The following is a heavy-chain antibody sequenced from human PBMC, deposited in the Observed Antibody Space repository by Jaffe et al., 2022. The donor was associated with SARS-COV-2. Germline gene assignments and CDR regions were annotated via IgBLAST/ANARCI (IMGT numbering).Heavy chain of an antibody. D-gene: IGHD6-6*01. V-gene: IGHV6-1*01. Sequence: QVQLQQSGPGLVKPSQTLSLTCAISGDSVSSNSAAWNWIRQSPSRGLEWLGRTYYRSKWYNDYAVSVKSRITINPDTSKNQFSLQLNSVTPEDTAVYYCAREYGIAARLKGRGDAFDIWGQGTMVTVSS. CDR2: TYYRSKWYN. J-gene: IGHJ3*02. CDR3: AREYGIAARLKGRGDAFDI. CDR1: GDSVSSNSAA.